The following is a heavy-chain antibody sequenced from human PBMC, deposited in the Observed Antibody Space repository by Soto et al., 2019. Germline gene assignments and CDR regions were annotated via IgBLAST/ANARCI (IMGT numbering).Heavy chain of an antibody. D-gene: IGHD3-10*01. CDR3: ARDLNTRITMVRGFNY. J-gene: IGHJ4*02. CDR1: GYTLTSYG. Sequence: SVKVSCKPSGYTLTSYGISWVRQAPGQGLEWMGWISAYNGNTNYAQKLQGRVTMTTDTSTSTAYMELRSLRSDDTAVYYCARDLNTRITMVRGFNYWGQGTLVTVSS. CDR2: ISAYNGNT. V-gene: IGHV1-18*04.